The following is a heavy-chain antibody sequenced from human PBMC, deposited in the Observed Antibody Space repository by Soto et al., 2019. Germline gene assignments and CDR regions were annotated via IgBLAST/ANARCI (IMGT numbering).Heavy chain of an antibody. Sequence: PVESLRFSYVVCGFTFRMYWMHWVRQVPGQSPVWVSRISDDGTTTNYADSVRGRFTISRDNSKNTLSLQMNDLKPDDTAIYYCTRGPRDDSSGTGAHWGQGT. CDR2: ISDDGTTT. CDR1: GFTFRMYW. J-gene: IGHJ4*02. CDR3: TRGPRDDSSGTGAH. V-gene: IGHV3-74*01. D-gene: IGHD1-1*01.